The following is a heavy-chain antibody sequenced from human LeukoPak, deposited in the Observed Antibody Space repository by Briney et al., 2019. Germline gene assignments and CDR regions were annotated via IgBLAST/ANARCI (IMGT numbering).Heavy chain of an antibody. CDR3: ATGIFYAPWIFGVGYVDY. CDR2: FDPEDGET. CDR1: GYTLTELS. J-gene: IGHJ4*02. V-gene: IGHV1-24*01. D-gene: IGHD3-3*01. Sequence: ASVKVSCKXSGYTLTELSMHWVRQAPGKGLEWMGGFDPEDGETIYAQKFQGRVTMTEDSSTDTAYMELSSLRSEDTAVYYCATGIFYAPWIFGVGYVDYWGQGTLVTVSS.